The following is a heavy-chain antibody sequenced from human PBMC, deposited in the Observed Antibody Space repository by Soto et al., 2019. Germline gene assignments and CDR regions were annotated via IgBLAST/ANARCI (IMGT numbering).Heavy chain of an antibody. CDR1: GFIFGDYA. CDR3: AKFRDTSGWYTAFDL. D-gene: IGHD6-19*01. Sequence: EVQLVESGGGLVQPGRSLRLSCAASGFIFGDYAMHWVRQAPGKGLEWVSGISWNSGTVEYADSVKGRFTIYRDNAKNFLYLQMSRLTIEDTALYYCAKFRDTSGWYTAFDLWGQGTMVTVSS. J-gene: IGHJ3*01. CDR2: ISWNSGTV. V-gene: IGHV3-9*01.